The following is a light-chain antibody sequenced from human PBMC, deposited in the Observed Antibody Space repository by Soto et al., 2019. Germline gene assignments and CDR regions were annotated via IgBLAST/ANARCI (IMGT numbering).Light chain of an antibody. CDR3: SSSTSSSTLLV. J-gene: IGLJ2*01. V-gene: IGLV2-14*01. CDR2: DVS. CDR1: SSDDGGYNY. Sequence: QSALTQPASVSGSPGQSISISCTGTSSDDGGYNYVSWYQQHPGKAPKLMIYDVSNRPSGVSNRFSGSKSGNTASLTISGLHAEDEADYYCSSSTSSSTLLVFGGGTKLTVL.